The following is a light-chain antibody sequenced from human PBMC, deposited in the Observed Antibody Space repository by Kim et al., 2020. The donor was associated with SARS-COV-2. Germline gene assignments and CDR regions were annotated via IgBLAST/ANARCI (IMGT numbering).Light chain of an antibody. Sequence: ATIHCKSSQSVLKTSNNKNHLAWYQQKAGQPPKLLIYWASTRESGVPERFSGSGSGTDFTLTISSLQAEDVAVYYCQQYSDTALYTFGQGTKLEI. CDR2: WAS. CDR1: QSVLKTSNNKNH. CDR3: QQYSDTALYT. V-gene: IGKV4-1*01. J-gene: IGKJ2*01.